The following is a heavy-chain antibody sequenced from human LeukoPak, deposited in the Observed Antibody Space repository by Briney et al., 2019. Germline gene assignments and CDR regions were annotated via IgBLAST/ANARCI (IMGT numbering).Heavy chain of an antibody. D-gene: IGHD2-15*01. Sequence: KPGESIKIYFKGCGYSLNRYWIGRVGDMPGKGVEWMENIYRGDSDTRHSPSLQGQVTISADKSISTAYLQWSSLKASDTAMYYCARPAGYCSRGSCRTGDAFDIWGQGTMVTVSS. CDR3: ARPAGYCSRGSCRTGDAFDI. CDR2: IYRGDSDT. J-gene: IGHJ3*02. V-gene: IGHV5-51*01. CDR1: GYSLNRYW.